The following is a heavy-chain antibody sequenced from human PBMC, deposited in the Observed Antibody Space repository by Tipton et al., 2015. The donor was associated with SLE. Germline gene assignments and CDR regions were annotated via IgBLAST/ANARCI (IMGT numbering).Heavy chain of an antibody. J-gene: IGHJ6*02. CDR1: GGSISRHY. CDR2: IYYSGST. Sequence: LRLSCTVSGGSISRHYWSWIRQPPGKGLEWIGYIYYSGSTNYNPSLKSRVTISVDTSKNQFSLKLSSVTAADTAVYYCARQYYYYYGMDVWGQGTTVNVSS. CDR3: ARQYYYYYGMDV. V-gene: IGHV4-59*11.